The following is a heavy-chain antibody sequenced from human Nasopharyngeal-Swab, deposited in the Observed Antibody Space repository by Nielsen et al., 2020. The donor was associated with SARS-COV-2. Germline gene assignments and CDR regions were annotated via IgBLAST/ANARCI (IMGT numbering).Heavy chain of an antibody. J-gene: IGHJ4*02. D-gene: IGHD7-27*01. Sequence: GGALRLSCAASGFTCNSYVMIWVRKEPGQGLEWVSYITVSGDATTYAESVKGLFTISRDNSKNLLYLQMNSLRFEDAAADYCAPDPNWGLGYWGQGTLVTVSS. CDR2: ITVSGDAT. CDR1: GFTCNSYV. V-gene: IGHV3-23*01. CDR3: APDPNWGLGY.